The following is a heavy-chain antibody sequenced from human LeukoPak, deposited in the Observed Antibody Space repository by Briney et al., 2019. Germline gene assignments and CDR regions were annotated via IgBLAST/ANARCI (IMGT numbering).Heavy chain of an antibody. Sequence: GGSQRLSCVASGFTFSNHAMTWVRQAPGKGLEWVSGISANGVDTFYAPSVKGRFTISRDNSKNTLYLQINSLRAEDTAIYYCAKDVWWSVSWGQGTLVTVSS. CDR2: ISANGVDT. V-gene: IGHV3-23*01. D-gene: IGHD2-8*02. CDR1: GFTFSNHA. J-gene: IGHJ5*02. CDR3: AKDVWWSVS.